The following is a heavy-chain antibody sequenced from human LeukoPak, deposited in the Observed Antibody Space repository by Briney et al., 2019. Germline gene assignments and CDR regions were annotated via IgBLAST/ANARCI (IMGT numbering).Heavy chain of an antibody. J-gene: IGHJ6*03. CDR3: ARGGVGEYCSGGSCYSAYYYYYYMDV. CDR1: GYSFTNYA. D-gene: IGHD2-15*01. V-gene: IGHV7-4-1*02. CDR2: INTNTGNP. Sequence: ASVKVSCKASGYSFTNYALKWVRQAPGQGLEWMGWINTNTGNPTYAQGFTGRFVFSLDTSVSPAYLQISSLKAEDNAVYYCARGGVGEYCSGGSCYSAYYYYYYMDVWGKGTTVTVSS.